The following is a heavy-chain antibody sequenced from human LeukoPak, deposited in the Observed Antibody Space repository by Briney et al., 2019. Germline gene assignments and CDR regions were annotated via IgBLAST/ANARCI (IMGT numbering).Heavy chain of an antibody. CDR3: AREGATIWFGELLADY. J-gene: IGHJ4*02. CDR1: GYTSTSYG. D-gene: IGHD3-10*01. CDR2: ISAYNGNT. Sequence: ASVKVSCKASGYTSTSYGISWVRQAPGQGLEWMGWISAYNGNTNYAQKLQGRVTMTTDTSTSTAYMELRSLRSDDTAVYYCAREGATIWFGELLADYWGQGTLVTVSS. V-gene: IGHV1-18*01.